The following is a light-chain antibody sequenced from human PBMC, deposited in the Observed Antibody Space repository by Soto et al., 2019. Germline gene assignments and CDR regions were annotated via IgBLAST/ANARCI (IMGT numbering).Light chain of an antibody. CDR3: QQRRDWPIT. V-gene: IGKV3-11*01. Sequence: EIVLTQSPGTLSLSPGERATLSCRASQSLNTYLAWYQQKPGQAPRLLIYDVSNRATGIPVRFIGGGSGTDFTLTISSLEPEDFAVYYCQQRRDWPITFGQGTRLEIK. CDR1: QSLNTY. CDR2: DVS. J-gene: IGKJ5*01.